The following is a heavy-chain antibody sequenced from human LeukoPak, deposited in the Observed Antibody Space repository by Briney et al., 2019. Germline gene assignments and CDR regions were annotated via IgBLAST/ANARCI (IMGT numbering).Heavy chain of an antibody. D-gene: IGHD3-9*01. CDR3: VIWGDYDVLTGYYVPDY. J-gene: IGHJ4*02. CDR1: GFTFSNYA. Sequence: PGGSLRLSCVASGFTFSNYAMSWVRQAPGTGLEWVSAIPGSGTNRYYADSLKGRFTTSRDNSKNTVFLQMNSLRHEDTAIYYCVIWGDYDVLTGYYVPDYWGQGTLVTVAS. V-gene: IGHV3-23*01. CDR2: IPGSGTNR.